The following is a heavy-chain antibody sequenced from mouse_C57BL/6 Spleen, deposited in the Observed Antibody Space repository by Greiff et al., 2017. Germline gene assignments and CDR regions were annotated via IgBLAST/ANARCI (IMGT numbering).Heavy chain of an antibody. Sequence: VQLQQSGAELVRPGASVKLSCTASGFNIKDYYLHWVKQRPEQGLEWIGRIDPEDGDTEYAPKFQGKATMTADTSSNTAYLQLSSLTSEDTAVYYCTRIYYDYEVGFAYWGQGTLVTVSA. D-gene: IGHD2-4*01. V-gene: IGHV14-1*01. CDR1: GFNIKDYY. J-gene: IGHJ3*01. CDR3: TRIYYDYEVGFAY. CDR2: IDPEDGDT.